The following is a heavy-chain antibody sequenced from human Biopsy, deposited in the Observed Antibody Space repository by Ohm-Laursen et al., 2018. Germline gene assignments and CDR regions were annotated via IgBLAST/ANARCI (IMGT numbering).Heavy chain of an antibody. J-gene: IGHJ4*02. CDR3: TRKSNSLYYFDH. CDR2: MHHSGPT. V-gene: IGHV4-31*03. CDR1: GDSISSDYY. Sequence: TLSLTCIVSGDSISSDYYWTWIRQVPGEGLEWIAYMHHSGPTYTYYNPSLKSRVAISVEVSKNQFSLKVSSVTAADTAVYFCTRKSNSLYYFDHWGQGTLVTVSS. D-gene: IGHD1/OR15-1a*01.